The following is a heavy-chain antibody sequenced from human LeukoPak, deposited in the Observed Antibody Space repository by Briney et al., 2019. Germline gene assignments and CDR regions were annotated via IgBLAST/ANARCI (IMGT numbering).Heavy chain of an antibody. Sequence: GASVKVSCKASGYIFTNYAINWMRQAPGQGLEWMGWITTSTGNPTYAQGFTGRFVFSSDTSVSTAYLQISSLRAEDTAVYYCARDPCAPPSSDLQRFDSWGQGTLVTVSS. V-gene: IGHV7-4-1*02. CDR2: ITTSTGNP. D-gene: IGHD6-19*01. CDR3: ARDPCAPPSSDLQRFDS. J-gene: IGHJ5*01. CDR1: GYIFTNYA.